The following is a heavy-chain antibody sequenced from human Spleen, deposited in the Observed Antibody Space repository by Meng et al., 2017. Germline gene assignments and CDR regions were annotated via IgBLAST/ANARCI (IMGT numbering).Heavy chain of an antibody. Sequence: QVQVQESGPGLVRPSETLSLTCTVSGGSVSSGSYYWSWIRQPPGKGLEWIGYIYYSGSTNYNPSLKSRVTISVDTSKNQFSLKLSSVTAADTAVYYCARNDFWSGYFDYWGQGTLVTVSS. CDR3: ARNDFWSGYFDY. CDR2: IYYSGST. V-gene: IGHV4-61*01. CDR1: GGSVSSGSYY. J-gene: IGHJ4*02. D-gene: IGHD3-3*01.